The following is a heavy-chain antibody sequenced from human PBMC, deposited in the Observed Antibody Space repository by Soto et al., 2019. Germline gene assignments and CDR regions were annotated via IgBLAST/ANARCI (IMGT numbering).Heavy chain of an antibody. J-gene: IGHJ5*02. CDR2: ISSSGSTI. CDR3: ARRLTGRTTGDWFDP. V-gene: IGHV3-48*03. CDR1: GFTFSSYD. D-gene: IGHD1-20*01. Sequence: EVQLVESGGGLVQPGGSLRLSCAASGFTFSSYDMNWVRQAPGKGLEWVSYISSSGSTIYYADSVEGRFTISRDNAKNSLYLQMNSLRAEDTALYYCARRLTGRTTGDWFDPWGQGTLVTVSS.